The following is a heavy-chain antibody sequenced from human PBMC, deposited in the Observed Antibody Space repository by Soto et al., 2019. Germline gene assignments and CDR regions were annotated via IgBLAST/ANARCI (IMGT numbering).Heavy chain of an antibody. CDR2: ISYDGSNK. V-gene: IGHV3-30-3*01. CDR1: GFTFSSYA. Sequence: QVQLVESGGGVVQPGRYLRLSCAASGFTFSSYAMHWVRQAPGKGLDWVAVISYDGSNKYYADSVKGRFTISRDNSKNTLYLQMNSLISEDTAVYYCARGLGLDIDYWGQGTLVTVSS. J-gene: IGHJ4*02. CDR3: ARGLGLDIDY. D-gene: IGHD3-16*01.